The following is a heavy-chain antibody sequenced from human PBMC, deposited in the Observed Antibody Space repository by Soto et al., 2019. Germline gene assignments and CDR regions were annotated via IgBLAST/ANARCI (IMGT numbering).Heavy chain of an antibody. CDR1: GITFRSYS. D-gene: IGHD2-15*01. CDR3: ATTYCSGGYCFSSEY. J-gene: IGHJ4*02. V-gene: IGHV3-21*01. CDR2: ITSDSSDI. Sequence: LRLSCAASGITFRSYSMCWVRQAPGKGLEWVASITSDSSDIYYEDAVKGRFTISRDNGENSLYLQMTSLGAEDTGVYYCATTYCSGGYCFSSEYWGQGVLVAVSS.